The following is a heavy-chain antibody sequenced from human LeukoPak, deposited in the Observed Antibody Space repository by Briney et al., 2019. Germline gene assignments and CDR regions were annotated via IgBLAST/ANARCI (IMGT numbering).Heavy chain of an antibody. D-gene: IGHD6-19*01. CDR2: INPNSGDT. V-gene: IGHV1-2*02. J-gene: IGHJ6*03. CDR1: GYTFTGYY. Sequence: ASVKVSCKASGYTFTGYYMHWVRQAPGQGLEWMGWINPNSGDTNYAQNFQGRVTMTRDTSIRTAYMELSSLRSEDMAVYYCARSLAVAGYFLKDPYYYYYMDVWGKGTTVTVSS. CDR3: ARSLAVAGYFLKDPYYYYYMDV.